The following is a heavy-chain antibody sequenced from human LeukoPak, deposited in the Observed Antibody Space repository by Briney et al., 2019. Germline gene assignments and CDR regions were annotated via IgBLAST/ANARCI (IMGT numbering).Heavy chain of an antibody. J-gene: IGHJ4*02. V-gene: IGHV4-59*01. CDR2: ISYSGTA. CDR1: GGTISNYY. D-gene: IGHD2-15*01. CDR3: ARAAWFGGSWYNFDY. Sequence: SETVSLTCTVSGGTISNYYWHWIRQPPGKGLEWIGYISYSGTANYKPCLKSRVTISVDTSKYPFSLMVGSVTPADAAVYYCARAAWFGGSWYNFDYWGQGTLVTVSS.